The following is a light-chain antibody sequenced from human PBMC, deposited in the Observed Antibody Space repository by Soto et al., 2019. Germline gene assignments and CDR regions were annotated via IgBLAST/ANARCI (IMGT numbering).Light chain of an antibody. J-gene: IGKJ1*01. CDR2: RAS. V-gene: IGKV3-15*01. CDR1: QTIYSN. CDR3: QQYQNLWT. Sequence: IVMTQSPATLSVYPGDTASLSCRAGQTIYSNVAWYQQRPGQAPRLIIYRASSRATGVPARFSGSGSGTEFTLTIRSLQSEDFALYYCQQYQNLWTFGQGTKVDIK.